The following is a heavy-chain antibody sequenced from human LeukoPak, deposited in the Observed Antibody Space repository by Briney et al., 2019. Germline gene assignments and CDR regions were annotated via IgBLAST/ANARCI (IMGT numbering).Heavy chain of an antibody. V-gene: IGHV4-59*01. Sequence: PSETLSLTCTVSGGSIRIDFWSWMREPPGEGLEWRGYIYYSRSTNHNLPLKSRVTISFNTTNNQISLKLISVTAADTDVYYCSRGITIFGVVNRFDPWGQGTLVTVSS. D-gene: IGHD3-3*01. CDR3: SRGITIFGVVNRFDP. CDR1: GGSIRIDF. J-gene: IGHJ5*02. CDR2: IYYSRST.